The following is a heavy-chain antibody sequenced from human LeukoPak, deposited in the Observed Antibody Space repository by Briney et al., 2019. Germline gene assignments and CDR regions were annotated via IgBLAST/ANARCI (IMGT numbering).Heavy chain of an antibody. CDR3: ARDRWYGYYYYGMDV. D-gene: IGHD6-13*01. V-gene: IGHV4-34*01. Sequence: PSETLSLTCAVYGGSFSGYYWSWIRQPPGKGLEWIGEINHSGSTNYNPSLKSRVTISVDTSKNQFSLKLSSVTAADTAVYYCARDRWYGYYYYGMDVWGQGTTVTVSS. CDR2: INHSGST. J-gene: IGHJ6*02. CDR1: GGSFSGYY.